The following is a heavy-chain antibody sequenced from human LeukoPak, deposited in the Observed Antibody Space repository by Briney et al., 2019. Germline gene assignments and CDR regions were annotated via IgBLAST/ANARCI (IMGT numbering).Heavy chain of an antibody. J-gene: IGHJ2*01. CDR2: ISAYNGNT. Sequence: ASVKVSCKASGYTFTSYGISWVRQAPGQGLEWMGWISAYNGNTNYAQKLQGRVTMTTDTSTSTAYMELRSLRSDDTAVYYCAXPLDYGGNSGWDXDWYFDLWGRGTLVTVSS. D-gene: IGHD4-23*01. CDR1: GYTFTSYG. V-gene: IGHV1-18*01. CDR3: AXPLDYGGNSGWDXDWYFDL.